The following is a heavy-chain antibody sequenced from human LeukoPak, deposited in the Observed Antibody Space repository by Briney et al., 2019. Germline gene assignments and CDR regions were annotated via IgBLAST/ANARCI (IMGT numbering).Heavy chain of an antibody. J-gene: IGHJ4*02. Sequence: ASVKVSCKASGYTFTVYYLHWVRQAPGQGLEWMGWINSNSGDTNYAQKFQGRVTMTRDTSISTAYMELSRLKSDDTAAYYCTREDYWGQGTLVTVSS. CDR2: INSNSGDT. CDR3: TREDY. V-gene: IGHV1-2*02. CDR1: GYTFTVYY.